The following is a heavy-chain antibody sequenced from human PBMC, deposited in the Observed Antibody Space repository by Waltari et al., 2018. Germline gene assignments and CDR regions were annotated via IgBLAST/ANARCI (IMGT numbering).Heavy chain of an antibody. CDR1: GGSISSHY. CDR2: IYYSGST. D-gene: IGHD3-22*01. V-gene: IGHV4-59*11. J-gene: IGHJ5*02. CDR3: ARGPDSSGSRGWFDP. Sequence: QVQLQESGPGLVKPSETLSLTCTVSGGSISSHYWSWIRQPPGKGLEWIGYIYYSGSTNYNPALTMLVTISVDTSKNPFSLKLSSVTAADTAVYYCARGPDSSGSRGWFDPWGQGTLVTVSS.